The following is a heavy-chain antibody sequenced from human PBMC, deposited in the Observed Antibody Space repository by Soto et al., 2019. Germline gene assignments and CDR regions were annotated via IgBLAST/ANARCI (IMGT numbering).Heavy chain of an antibody. CDR1: GFTFSSYA. CDR2: ISGSGGST. J-gene: IGHJ2*01. CDR3: AKEVWHIVLVRNWYFDL. Sequence: HPGGSLRLSCAASGFTFSSYAMSWVRQAPGKGLEWVSAISGSGGSTYYADSVKGRFTISRDNSKNTLYLQMNSLRAEDTAVYYCAKEVWHIVLVRNWYFDLWGRGTLVTVSS. D-gene: IGHD2-21*01. V-gene: IGHV3-23*01.